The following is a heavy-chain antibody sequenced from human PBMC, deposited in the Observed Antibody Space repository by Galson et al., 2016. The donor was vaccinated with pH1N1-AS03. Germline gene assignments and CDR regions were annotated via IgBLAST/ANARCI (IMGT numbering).Heavy chain of an antibody. Sequence: SLRLSCAASVSLSGYSVNWVRQAPGKGLEWVAYIGSSGRTISYADSVKGRFTVSRDSGKNSVALQMNSLGAEDTAVYYCARDSPTTLIGGEVWGQGTLVTVSS. J-gene: IGHJ4*02. CDR3: ARDSPTTLIGGEV. V-gene: IGHV3-48*01. CDR2: IGSSGRTI. D-gene: IGHD2-21*01. CDR1: VSLSGYS.